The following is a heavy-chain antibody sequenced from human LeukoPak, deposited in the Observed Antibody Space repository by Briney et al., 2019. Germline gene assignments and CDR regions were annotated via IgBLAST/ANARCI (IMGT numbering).Heavy chain of an antibody. CDR1: GFTFSSYS. V-gene: IGHV3-21*01. CDR2: ISSSSIYI. Sequence: TGGSLKLSCAASGFTFSSYSMNWVRQAPGKGLEWVSSISSSSIYIYYADSVKGRFTISRDNAKNSLYLQMNSLRAEDTAVYYCARDNGGYDYYYYYGMDVWGQGTTVTVSS. J-gene: IGHJ6*02. CDR3: ARDNGGYDYYYYYGMDV. D-gene: IGHD5-12*01.